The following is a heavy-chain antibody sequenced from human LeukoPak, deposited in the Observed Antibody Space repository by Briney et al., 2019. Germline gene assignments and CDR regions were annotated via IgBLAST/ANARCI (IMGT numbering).Heavy chain of an antibody. D-gene: IGHD6-13*01. CDR1: GGSISSGDYY. V-gene: IGHV4-30-4*01. CDR2: IYYSGST. Sequence: PSETLSLTCTVSGGSISSGDYYWSWIRQPPGKGLEWIGYIYYSGSTYYNPSLKSRVTISVDTSKNQFSLKLSSVTAAYTAVYYRARGIYSSNLSDWGQGTLVTVSS. CDR3: ARGIYSSNLSD. J-gene: IGHJ4*02.